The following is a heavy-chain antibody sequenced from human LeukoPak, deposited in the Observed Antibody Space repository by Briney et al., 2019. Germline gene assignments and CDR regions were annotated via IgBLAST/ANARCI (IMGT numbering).Heavy chain of an antibody. D-gene: IGHD5-24*01. Sequence: SETLSLTCTVSGGSISSSSYYWGWIRQPPGKGLEWIGSIYYSGSTYHNPSLKSRVTISVYTSKNQFSLKLSSVTAADTAVYYCARLRVEMATFYFDYWGQGTLVTVSS. CDR3: ARLRVEMATFYFDY. V-gene: IGHV4-39*01. CDR1: GGSISSSSYY. J-gene: IGHJ4*02. CDR2: IYYSGST.